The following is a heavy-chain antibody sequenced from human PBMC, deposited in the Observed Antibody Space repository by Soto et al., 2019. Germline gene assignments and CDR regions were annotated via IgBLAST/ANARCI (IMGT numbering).Heavy chain of an antibody. D-gene: IGHD4-4*01. V-gene: IGHV3-33*01. CDR3: ARDRLMTTDYYYYMDV. CDR1: GFTFSSYG. CDR2: IWYDGSNK. Sequence: GGSLRLSCAASGFTFSSYGMHWVRQAPGKGLEWVAVIWYDGSNKYYADSVKGRFTISRDNSKNTLYLQMNSLRAEDTAVYYCARDRLMTTDYYYYMDVWGKGTTVTVSS. J-gene: IGHJ6*03.